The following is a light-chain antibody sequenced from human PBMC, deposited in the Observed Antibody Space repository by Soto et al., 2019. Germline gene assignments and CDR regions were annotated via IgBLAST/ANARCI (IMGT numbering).Light chain of an antibody. CDR1: QSISNW. V-gene: IGKV1-5*01. J-gene: IGKJ2*01. Sequence: DIQMTQSPSTLSASVGHRVTITCRASQSISNWLAWYQQRPGEAPKLLMYDASTLENWVPSRFSGSGSGTEFTLTISGLRPDDFATYYCQQYNTYSYTFGQGTKLEIK. CDR3: QQYNTYSYT. CDR2: DAS.